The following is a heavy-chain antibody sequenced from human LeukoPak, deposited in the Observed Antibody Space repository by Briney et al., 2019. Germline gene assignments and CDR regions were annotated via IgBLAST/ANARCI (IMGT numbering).Heavy chain of an antibody. J-gene: IGHJ4*02. CDR3: ASFSSWGSGYFDY. Sequence: GSSVKVSCKASGGTFSSYAISWVRQAPGQGLEWMGGIIPILGTANYAQKFQGRVTITADKSTSTAYMELSSLRSEDTAVYYCASFSSWGSGYFDYWGQGTLVTVSS. V-gene: IGHV1-69*06. CDR1: GGTFSSYA. D-gene: IGHD3-16*01. CDR2: IIPILGTA.